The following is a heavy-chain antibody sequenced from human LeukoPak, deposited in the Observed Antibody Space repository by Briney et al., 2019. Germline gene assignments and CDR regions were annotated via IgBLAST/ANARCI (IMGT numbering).Heavy chain of an antibody. CDR1: GFTFSSYG. D-gene: IGHD3-22*01. V-gene: IGHV3-23*01. Sequence: GGSLRLSCAGSGFTFSSYGMSWVRHAPGKGLEWVSAISGSGGSTYYADSVKGRFTISRDNSKNTLYLQMNSLRAEDTAVYYCAKGYDSSGRTLLDYWGQGTLVTVSS. J-gene: IGHJ4*02. CDR3: AKGYDSSGRTLLDY. CDR2: ISGSGGST.